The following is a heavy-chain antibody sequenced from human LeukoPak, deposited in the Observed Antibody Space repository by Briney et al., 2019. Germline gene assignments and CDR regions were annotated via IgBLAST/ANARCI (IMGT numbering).Heavy chain of an antibody. Sequence: ASVKVSCKASGYTFTSYGISWVRQAPGQGLEWMGWISAYNGNTNYAQKLQGRVTMTTDTSTSTAYMELRSLRSDDTAVYYCARSAILLWFGESQGGMDVWGQGTTVTVSS. CDR3: ARSAILLWFGESQGGMDV. V-gene: IGHV1-18*01. J-gene: IGHJ6*02. CDR1: GYTFTSYG. D-gene: IGHD3-10*01. CDR2: ISAYNGNT.